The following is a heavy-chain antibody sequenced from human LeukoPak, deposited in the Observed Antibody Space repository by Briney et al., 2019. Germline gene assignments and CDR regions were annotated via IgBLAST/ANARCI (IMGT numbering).Heavy chain of an antibody. J-gene: IGHJ4*02. Sequence: GESLRLSCVASGFPFSTYGISWVRQAPGKGLEWVSAITGSGDFAKYADSVRGRFTISRDNSKNTVYLQMNSLTVEDTALYYCTKRITATAPFDSWGQGALVIVSS. CDR3: TKRITATAPFDS. V-gene: IGHV3-23*01. CDR2: ITGSGDFA. CDR1: GFPFSTYG. D-gene: IGHD4-17*01.